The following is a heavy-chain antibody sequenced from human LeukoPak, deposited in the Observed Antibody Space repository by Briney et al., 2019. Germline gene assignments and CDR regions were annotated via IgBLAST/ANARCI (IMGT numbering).Heavy chain of an antibody. CDR2: ISYDGSNK. V-gene: IGHV3-30*04. CDR3: ARDAGGDSSGWGYFDY. CDR1: GFTFSSYA. Sequence: PGGSLRLSCAASGFTFSSYAMHWVRQAPGKGLEWVAAISYDGSNKYYADSVKGRFTISRDNSKNTLYLQMNSLRAEDTAVYYCARDAGGDSSGWGYFDYWGQGTLVTVSS. J-gene: IGHJ4*02. D-gene: IGHD6-19*01.